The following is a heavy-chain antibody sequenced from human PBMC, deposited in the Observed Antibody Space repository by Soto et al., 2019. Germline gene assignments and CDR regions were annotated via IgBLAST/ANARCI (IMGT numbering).Heavy chain of an antibody. Sequence: GGSLRLSCAASGFSFSSYGMHWVRQAPGKGLEWVAVISYDGSNKYYADSGKGRFTISRDTSNTMLNLQMNSLRAEDTALYYCPKDPRGFCSGDSCYSYYFDSWRQGTMFTVSS. J-gene: IGHJ4*01. CDR2: ISYDGSNK. D-gene: IGHD2-15*01. CDR3: PKDPRGFCSGDSCYSYYFDS. V-gene: IGHV3-30*18. CDR1: GFSFSSYG.